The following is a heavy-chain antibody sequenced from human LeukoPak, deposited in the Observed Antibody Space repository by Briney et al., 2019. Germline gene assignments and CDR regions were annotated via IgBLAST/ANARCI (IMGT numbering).Heavy chain of an antibody. D-gene: IGHD3-16*02. CDR2: IIPIFGTA. J-gene: IGHJ4*02. CDR3: ARCYYDYVWGGYRPYYFDY. CDR1: GGTFSSYA. V-gene: IGHV1-69*13. Sequence: GASVKVSCKASGGTFSSYAISWVRQAPGQGLEWMGGIIPIFGTANYAQKFQGRVTITADESTSTAYMELSSLRSEDTAVYYCARCYYDYVWGGYRPYYFDYWGQGTLVTVSS.